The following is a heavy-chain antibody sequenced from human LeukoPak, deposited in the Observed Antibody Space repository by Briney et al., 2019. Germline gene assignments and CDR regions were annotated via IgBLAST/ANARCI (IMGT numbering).Heavy chain of an antibody. J-gene: IGHJ5*01. CDR3: ARGWYGPDS. V-gene: IGHV3-21*01. CDR1: GFTFSNFA. D-gene: IGHD1-14*01. Sequence: GGSLRLSCAASGFTFSNFAMTWVRQAPGKGLEWVSSIVGSSSTYYADSLKGRFTISRDNAKNTLYLQMNSLRVEDTAVYSCARGWYGPDSCGQGTLVTVSS. CDR2: IVGSSST.